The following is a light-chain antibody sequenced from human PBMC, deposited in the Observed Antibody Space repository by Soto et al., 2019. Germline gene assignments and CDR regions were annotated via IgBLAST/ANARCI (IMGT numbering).Light chain of an antibody. Sequence: QAVLTQPPSASGTPGQRVTISCSGSSSNIGGNYVYWYQQLPGTAPKLLIYRNNQRPSGVPDRFSGSKSGTSASLAISGLRSDDEADYYCNSHTTSDFRVFGTGTKLTVL. J-gene: IGLJ1*01. CDR1: SSNIGGNY. CDR2: RNN. V-gene: IGLV1-47*01. CDR3: NSHTTSDFRV.